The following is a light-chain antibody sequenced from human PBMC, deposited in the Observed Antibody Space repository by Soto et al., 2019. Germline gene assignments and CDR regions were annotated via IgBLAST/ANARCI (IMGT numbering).Light chain of an antibody. Sequence: EIVLTQSPATLSLSPGERATLSCRASQSVSGYLAWYQQKPGQAPRLLIYDGSHRAAGIPSRFSGSGSGTDFTLTISGLEPEDFAVYYCQQYGVSPLTFGPGTKVEI. CDR2: DGS. CDR1: QSVSGY. CDR3: QQYGVSPLT. J-gene: IGKJ3*01. V-gene: IGKV3-11*01.